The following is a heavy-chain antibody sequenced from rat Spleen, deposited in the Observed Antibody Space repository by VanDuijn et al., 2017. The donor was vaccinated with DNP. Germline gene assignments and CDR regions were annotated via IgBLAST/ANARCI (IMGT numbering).Heavy chain of an antibody. V-gene: IGHV2-27*01. J-gene: IGHJ4*01. CDR3: ARDRGTVATGAMDA. D-gene: IGHD4-3*01. CDR1: GFSLITYH. Sequence: QVQLKESGPGLVQPSQTLSLTCTVSGFSLITYHVHWIRQPLGKGLEWLGRIQSGPGNTDYNSALKSRLSISKDTSKSQVLLKVNSLQSEDTATYYCARDRGTVATGAMDAWGQGTSVTVSS. CDR2: IQSGPGNT.